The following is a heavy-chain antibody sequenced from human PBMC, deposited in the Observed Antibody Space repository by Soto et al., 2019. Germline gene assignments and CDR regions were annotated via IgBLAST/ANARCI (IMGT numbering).Heavy chain of an antibody. V-gene: IGHV3-23*01. Sequence: GGSLRLSCAASGFTFSSYAMSWVRQAPGKGLEWVSAISGSGGSTYYADSVKGRFTISRDNSKNTLYLQMNSLRAEDTAVYYCAKPPRGGATPTYYFDYWGQGTLVTVSS. D-gene: IGHD1-26*01. CDR1: GFTFSSYA. J-gene: IGHJ4*02. CDR3: AKPPRGGATPTYYFDY. CDR2: ISGSGGST.